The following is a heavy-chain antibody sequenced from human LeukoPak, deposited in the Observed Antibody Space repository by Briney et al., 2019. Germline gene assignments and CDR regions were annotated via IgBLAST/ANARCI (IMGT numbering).Heavy chain of an antibody. Sequence: ASVKVSCKASGYTFTGYYMHWVRQAPGQGLEWMGWINPNSGGTNYAQKFQGRVTMTRDTSISTAYMELSRLRSDDTAVYYCARAPIVVVPAAPRHYFDYWGQGTLVTVSS. CDR1: GYTFTGYY. D-gene: IGHD2-2*01. V-gene: IGHV1-2*02. CDR2: INPNSGGT. J-gene: IGHJ4*02. CDR3: ARAPIVVVPAAPRHYFDY.